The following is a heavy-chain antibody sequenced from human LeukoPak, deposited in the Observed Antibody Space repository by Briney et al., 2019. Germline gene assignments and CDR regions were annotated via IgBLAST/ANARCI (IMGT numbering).Heavy chain of an antibody. CDR1: GFTFSSYG. D-gene: IGHD5-18*01. J-gene: IGHJ4*02. CDR2: IQYDGSNE. CDR3: ARHSLRRNLAVYSYGYSYYFDY. V-gene: IGHV3-30*19. Sequence: GGSLRLSCAPSGFTFSSYGMHWVRQAPGQGLEWVAYIQYDGSNEQYGDSVKGRFSISRDSSKNILYLQMNSLRAEDTAVYYCARHSLRRNLAVYSYGYSYYFDYWGQGTLVTVSS.